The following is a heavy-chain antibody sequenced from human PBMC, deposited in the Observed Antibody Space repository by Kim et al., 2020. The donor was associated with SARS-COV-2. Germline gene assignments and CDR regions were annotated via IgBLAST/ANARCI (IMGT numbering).Heavy chain of an antibody. CDR1: GFTFSSYA. V-gene: IGHV3-23*01. CDR2: ISGSGGST. J-gene: IGHJ4*02. Sequence: GGSLRLSCAASGFTFSSYAMSWVRQAPGKGLEWVSAISGSGGSTYYADSVKGRFTISRDNSKNTLYLQMNSLRAEDTAVYYCAKVPPPRGSGSPYYFDYWGQGTLVTVSS. CDR3: AKVPPPRGSGSPYYFDY. D-gene: IGHD3-10*01.